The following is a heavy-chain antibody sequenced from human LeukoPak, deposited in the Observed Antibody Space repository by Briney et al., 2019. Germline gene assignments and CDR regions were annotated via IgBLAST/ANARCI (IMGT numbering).Heavy chain of an antibody. D-gene: IGHD3-10*01. J-gene: IGHJ6*02. Sequence: ASVKVSCKASGYTFTGYYMHWVRQAPGQGLEWMGWINPNSGGTNYAQKFQGRVTMTRDTSISTAYMELSRLRSDDTAVCYCARDQAMVRGSLSGMDVWGQGTTVTVSS. V-gene: IGHV1-2*02. CDR2: INPNSGGT. CDR1: GYTFTGYY. CDR3: ARDQAMVRGSLSGMDV.